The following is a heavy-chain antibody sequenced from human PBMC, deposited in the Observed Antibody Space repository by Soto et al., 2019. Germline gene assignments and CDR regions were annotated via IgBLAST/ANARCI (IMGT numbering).Heavy chain of an antibody. CDR3: VRDLDGSGSYYTDY. CDR1: GYMFISYG. Sequence: QVQLVQSGAEVKKPGASVKVSCKASGYMFISYGINWVRQAPGQGLESMGWISAYNGNIKYAQNLQGRVTMTTDTSTSTAYMEMRSLRSDDTAVYYCVRDLDGSGSYYTDYWGPGTLVTVSS. J-gene: IGHJ4*02. D-gene: IGHD3-10*01. CDR2: ISAYNGNI. V-gene: IGHV1-18*01.